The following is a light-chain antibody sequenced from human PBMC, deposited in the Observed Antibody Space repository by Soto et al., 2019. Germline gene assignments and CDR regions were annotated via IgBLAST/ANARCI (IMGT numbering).Light chain of an antibody. CDR1: ASDIGNYNY. CDR2: GVS. V-gene: IGLV2-8*01. CDR3: SSYAGGNNLYYV. J-gene: IGLJ1*01. Sequence: QSALTQPASVSGSPGQSITISCTATASDIGNYNYVSWYQQHPGKAPKLIIYGVSNRPSGVPDRFSGSKSGNTASLTVSGLQAEDEADYYCSSYAGGNNLYYVFGTGTKVTVL.